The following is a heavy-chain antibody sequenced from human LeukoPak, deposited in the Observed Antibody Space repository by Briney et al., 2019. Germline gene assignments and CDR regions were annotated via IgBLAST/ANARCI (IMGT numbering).Heavy chain of an antibody. CDR2: ISSSSSYI. Sequence: GGSLRLSCAASGFTFSSYSMNWVRQAPGKGLEWVSSISSSSSYIYYADSVKGRFTISRDNAKNSLYLQMNSLRAEDTAVYYCAREVTAAAHNWFDPWGQGTLVTVSS. D-gene: IGHD6-13*01. CDR1: GFTFSSYS. CDR3: AREVTAAAHNWFDP. V-gene: IGHV3-21*01. J-gene: IGHJ5*02.